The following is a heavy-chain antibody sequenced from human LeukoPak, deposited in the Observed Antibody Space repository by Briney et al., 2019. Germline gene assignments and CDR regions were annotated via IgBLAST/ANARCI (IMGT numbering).Heavy chain of an antibody. D-gene: IGHD2-2*01. V-gene: IGHV3-74*01. CDR2: INPDGTTT. CDR3: AKDMRTVTAAPPYCYGMDV. CDR1: GFTFSAFW. J-gene: IGHJ6*02. Sequence: GGSLRLSCAASGFTFSAFWMHWVRQAPGKGLVWVSHINPDGTTTTYADSVKGRFTISRDNAKNTLYLQMNSLRAEDTAVYYCAKDMRTVTAAPPYCYGMDVWGQGTTVSVSS.